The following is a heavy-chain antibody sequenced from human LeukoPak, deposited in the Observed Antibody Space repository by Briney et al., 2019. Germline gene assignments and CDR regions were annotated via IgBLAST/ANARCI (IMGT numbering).Heavy chain of an antibody. V-gene: IGHV3-7*01. CDR1: AFTFSTYS. Sequence: GGSLRLSCAASAFTFSTYSMHWVRQAPGKGLEWVANIKQDGSEKYYVDSVKGRFTISRDNAKNSLYLQMNSLRAEDTAVYYCARLLVYNSGGEAFDHWGQGTLVTVSS. CDR2: IKQDGSEK. CDR3: ARLLVYNSGGEAFDH. D-gene: IGHD1-20*01. J-gene: IGHJ4*02.